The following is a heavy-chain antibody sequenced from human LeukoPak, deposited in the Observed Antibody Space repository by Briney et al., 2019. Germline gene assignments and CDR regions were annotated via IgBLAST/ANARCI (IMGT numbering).Heavy chain of an antibody. CDR1: GGSISSYY. CDR2: IYTSGST. CDR3: ARKLSTTGPVDY. Sequence: PSETLPLTCTVSGGSISSYYWSWIRQPPGKGLEWIGYIYTSGSTNYNPSLKSRVTISVDTSKNQFSLKLSSVTAADTAVYYCARKLSTTGPVDYWGQGTLVTVSS. V-gene: IGHV4-4*09. D-gene: IGHD1-1*01. J-gene: IGHJ4*02.